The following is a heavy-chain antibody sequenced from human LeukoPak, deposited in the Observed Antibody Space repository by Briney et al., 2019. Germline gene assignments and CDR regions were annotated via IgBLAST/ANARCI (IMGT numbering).Heavy chain of an antibody. V-gene: IGHV3-7*01. Sequence: GGSLRLSCAASGFTFSSYWMSWVRQAPGKGLEWVANIKQDGSEKYYVDSVKGRFTISRDNAKNSLYLQMNSLRAEDTAVYYCASWSEQWLANFDYWGQGTLVTVSS. CDR3: ASWSEQWLANFDY. J-gene: IGHJ4*02. CDR2: IKQDGSEK. CDR1: GFTFSSYW. D-gene: IGHD6-19*01.